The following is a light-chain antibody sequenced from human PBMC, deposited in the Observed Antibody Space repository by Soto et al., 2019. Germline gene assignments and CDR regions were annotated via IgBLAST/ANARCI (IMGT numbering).Light chain of an antibody. CDR3: QQYHNWPLT. Sequence: ETVMTQSPAALSVSPGEKITLSCRASQSVSRNLAWYQQRPGQTPRLVIYSASTRATGIPVRFSASGSGTEFTLTISSLQSDDFAVYCCQQYHNWPLTFGGGTKVEIK. CDR2: SAS. J-gene: IGKJ4*01. V-gene: IGKV3-15*01. CDR1: QSVSRN.